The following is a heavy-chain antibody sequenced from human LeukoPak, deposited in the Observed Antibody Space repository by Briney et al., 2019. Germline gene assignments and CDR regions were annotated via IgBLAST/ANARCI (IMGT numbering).Heavy chain of an antibody. CDR3: ARDLQEGEVTPFDY. Sequence: PSETLSLTCTVSGGSISSSSYYWGWIRQPPGKGLEWIGSIYYSGSTYYNPSLKSRVTISVDTSKNQFSLKLSSVTAADTAVYYCARDLQEGEVTPFDYWGQGTLVTVSS. CDR1: GGSISSSSYY. D-gene: IGHD3-16*01. CDR2: IYYSGST. V-gene: IGHV4-39*07. J-gene: IGHJ4*02.